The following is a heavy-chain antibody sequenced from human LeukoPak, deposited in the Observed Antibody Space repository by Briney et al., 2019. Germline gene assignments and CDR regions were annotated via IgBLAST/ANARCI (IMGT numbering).Heavy chain of an antibody. V-gene: IGHV3-21*01. J-gene: IGHJ4*02. Sequence: EGSLRLSCAASGFTFSSYSMNWVRQAPGKGLEWVSSISSSSSYIYYADSVKGRFTISRDNAKNSLYLQMNSLRAEDTAVYYCARDRGYYDSSGYFTVYYFDYWGQGTLVTVSS. CDR2: ISSSSSYI. CDR3: ARDRGYYDSSGYFTVYYFDY. CDR1: GFTFSSYS. D-gene: IGHD3-22*01.